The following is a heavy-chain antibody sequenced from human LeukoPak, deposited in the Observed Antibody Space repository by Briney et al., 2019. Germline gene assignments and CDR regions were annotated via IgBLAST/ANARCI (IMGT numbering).Heavy chain of an antibody. Sequence: GGSLRLSCAASGFTFSNYGMHWVRQAPGKGLEWVAFIRYDGSNKYYADSVKGRFTISRDNSKNTLYLHVNSLRPKDTAVYYCAKAAKSRGSGTYGDYWGQGTLVTVSS. CDR3: AKAAKSRGSGTYGDY. CDR1: GFTFSNYG. V-gene: IGHV3-30*02. D-gene: IGHD3-10*01. CDR2: IRYDGSNK. J-gene: IGHJ4*02.